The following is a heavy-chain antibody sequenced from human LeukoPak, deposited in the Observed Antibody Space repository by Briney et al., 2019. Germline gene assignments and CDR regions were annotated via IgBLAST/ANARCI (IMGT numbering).Heavy chain of an antibody. Sequence: ASVKVSCKASGYTFTTYPINWVRQAPGQGLEWMGWIDTNTGGPMYAQGLTGRFVFSLDTSVSTAFLQINSLEAEDAALYFCVRGIDTTGYFNYWGQGTLVTVSS. CDR2: IDTNTGGP. D-gene: IGHD3-22*01. CDR1: GYTFTTYP. CDR3: VRGIDTTGYFNY. V-gene: IGHV7-4-1*02. J-gene: IGHJ4*02.